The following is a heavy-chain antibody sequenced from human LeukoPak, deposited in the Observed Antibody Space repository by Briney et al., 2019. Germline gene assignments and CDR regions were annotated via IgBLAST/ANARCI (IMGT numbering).Heavy chain of an antibody. CDR3: ATLVRGYSYGFIDY. CDR2: IWYDGSNK. J-gene: IGHJ4*02. Sequence: PGGSLRLSCAASGFTFSSYGMHWVRQAPGKGLEWVAVIWYDGSNKYYADSVKGRFTISRDNSKNTLYLQMNSLRAEDTAVYSCATLVRGYSYGFIDYWGQGTLVTVSS. D-gene: IGHD5-18*01. V-gene: IGHV3-33*01. CDR1: GFTFSSYG.